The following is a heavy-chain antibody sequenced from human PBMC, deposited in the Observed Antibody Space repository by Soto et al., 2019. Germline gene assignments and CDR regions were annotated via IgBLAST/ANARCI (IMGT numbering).Heavy chain of an antibody. CDR2: INSDGSST. CDR3: RYVGYSYGMDV. CDR1: GFTFSSYW. J-gene: IGHJ6*02. D-gene: IGHD3-16*01. Sequence: GGSLRLSCAASGFTFSSYWMHWVRQAPGKGLVWVSRINSDGSSTNYADSVKGRFTISRDNAQNTLYLQMNSLRADDTAVYYCRYVGYSYGMDVWGQGTTVTVS. V-gene: IGHV3-74*01.